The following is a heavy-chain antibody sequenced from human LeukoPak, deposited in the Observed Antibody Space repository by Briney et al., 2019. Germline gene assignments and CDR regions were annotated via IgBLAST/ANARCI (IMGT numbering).Heavy chain of an antibody. Sequence: PSETLSLTCAVYGGSFSGHFWSSIRQPPGKGLEWIGEINHSGSTNYNPSLKSRLTISVDTPKIQFSLRLSSVTAADTAVYYCARNTCSGGSCYLPLYQYFMDVWGKGTTVTVSS. CDR1: GGSFSGHF. CDR2: INHSGST. D-gene: IGHD2-15*01. V-gene: IGHV4-34*01. J-gene: IGHJ6*03. CDR3: ARNTCSGGSCYLPLYQYFMDV.